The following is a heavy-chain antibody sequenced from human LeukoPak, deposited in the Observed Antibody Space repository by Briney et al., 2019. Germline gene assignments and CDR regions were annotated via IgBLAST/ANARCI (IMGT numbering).Heavy chain of an antibody. CDR2: IIPIFGTA. J-gene: IGHJ4*02. D-gene: IGHD5-18*01. Sequence: SVKVSCKASGGTFSSYAISWVRQAPGQGLEWMGGIIPIFGTANYTQKFQGRVTITADKSTSTAYMELSSLRSEDTAVYYCATHSGYSYGFLDYWGQGTLVTVSS. CDR1: GGTFSSYA. CDR3: ATHSGYSYGFLDY. V-gene: IGHV1-69*06.